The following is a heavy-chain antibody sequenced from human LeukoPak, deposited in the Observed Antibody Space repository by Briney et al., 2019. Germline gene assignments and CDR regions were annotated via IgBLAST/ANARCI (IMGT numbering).Heavy chain of an antibody. CDR2: INPNSGGT. J-gene: IGHJ5*02. V-gene: IGHV1-2*02. CDR1: GYTFTGYY. CDR3: ARVAEWELPVGWFDP. D-gene: IGHD1-26*01. Sequence: GASVKVSCKASGYTFTGYYMHWVRQAPGQGLEWMGWINPNSGGTNYAQKFQGRVTMTWDTSISTAYMELSRLRSDDTAVYYCARVAEWELPVGWFDPWGQGTLVTVSS.